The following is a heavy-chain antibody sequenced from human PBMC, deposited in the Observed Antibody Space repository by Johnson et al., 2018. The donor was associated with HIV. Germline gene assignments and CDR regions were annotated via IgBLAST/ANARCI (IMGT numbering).Heavy chain of an antibody. Sequence: QVQLVESGGGLVQPGRSLRLSCAASGFTFDDYAMHWVRQAPGAGLEWVAVISSDGGAEYYADSVQGRFTISRDNSNHTLYLQMSSLRVEDTAVYVCARGRISMTVVDLRGGGFDIWGQGTKVTVSS. J-gene: IGHJ3*02. CDR1: GFTFDDYA. CDR3: ARGRISMTVVDLRGGGFDI. CDR2: ISSDGGAE. D-gene: IGHD3-22*01. V-gene: IGHV3-30-3*01.